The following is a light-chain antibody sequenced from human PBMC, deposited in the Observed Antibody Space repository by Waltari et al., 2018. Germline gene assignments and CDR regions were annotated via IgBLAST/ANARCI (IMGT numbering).Light chain of an antibody. Sequence: SFALTQAPSLSVSPGQTATIACSGDALGNKYVGWYQQKPGQSPVRVIFEDEKRPSGIPWLFSAPNSGSTALLPSTEVQALDEAAYYCQTWDTNTVVFGVGTKLTVL. CDR1: ALGNKY. CDR2: EDE. J-gene: IGLJ2*01. CDR3: QTWDTNTVV. V-gene: IGLV3-1*01.